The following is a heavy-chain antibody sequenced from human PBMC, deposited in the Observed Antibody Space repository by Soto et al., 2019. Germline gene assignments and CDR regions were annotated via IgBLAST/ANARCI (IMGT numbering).Heavy chain of an antibody. CDR3: TRAPSGTYYYYGMDV. CDR2: IRSKAYGGTT. J-gene: IGHJ6*02. D-gene: IGHD1-7*01. Sequence: PGGSLRLSCTASGFTFGDYAISWFRQAPGKGLEWVGFIRSKAYGGTTEYAAPVKGRFTISRDDSKSIAYLQMSSLKTEDTAVYYCTRAPSGTYYYYGMDVWGQGTTVTVSS. CDR1: GFTFGDYA. V-gene: IGHV3-49*03.